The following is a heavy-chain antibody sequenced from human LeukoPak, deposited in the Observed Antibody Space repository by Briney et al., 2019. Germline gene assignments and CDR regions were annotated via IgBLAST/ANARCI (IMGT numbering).Heavy chain of an antibody. J-gene: IGHJ4*02. CDR3: ARPLEGHGGNLLAVAGY. CDR1: GGTFSSYA. V-gene: IGHV1-69*13. CDR2: IIPIFGTT. Sequence: ASVKVSCKASGGTFSSYAISWVRQAPGQGLEWMGGIIPIFGTTNYAQKFQGRVTITADESTSTAYMELSSLRSEDTAVYYCARPLEGHGGNLLAVAGYWGQGTLVTVSS. D-gene: IGHD4-23*01.